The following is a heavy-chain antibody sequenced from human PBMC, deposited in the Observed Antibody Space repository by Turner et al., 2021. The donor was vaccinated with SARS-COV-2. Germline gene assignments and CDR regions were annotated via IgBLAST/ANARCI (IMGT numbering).Heavy chain of an antibody. Sequence: QVQLQESRPGLGKPSETLSLTCTVPGGSISSYYWSWIRQPPGKGLEWIGYIYYSGSTNYNPSLKSRVTISVDTSKNQFSLKLSSVTAADTAVYYCASYYYDSSGYYYAFDYWGQGTLVTVSS. V-gene: IGHV4-59*01. CDR1: GGSISSYY. CDR3: ASYYYDSSGYYYAFDY. D-gene: IGHD3-22*01. J-gene: IGHJ4*02. CDR2: IYYSGST.